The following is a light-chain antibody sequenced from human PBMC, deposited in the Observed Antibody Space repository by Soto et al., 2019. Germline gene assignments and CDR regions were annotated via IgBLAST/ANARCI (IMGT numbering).Light chain of an antibody. V-gene: IGKV3D-20*02. CDR2: GAS. CDR1: QSVSSSY. Sequence: EIVLTQSPGTLSLSPGERATLSCRASQSVSSSYLAWYQQKPGQAPRLLIYGASNRATGIPARFSGSGFGTDFTIPISTLPTEHAEVYQCQQRSDWPINFGGGTKV. J-gene: IGKJ4*01. CDR3: QQRSDWPIN.